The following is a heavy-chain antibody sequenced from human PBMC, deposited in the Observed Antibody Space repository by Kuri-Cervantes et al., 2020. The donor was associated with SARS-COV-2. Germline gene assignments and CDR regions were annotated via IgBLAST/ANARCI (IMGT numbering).Heavy chain of an antibody. CDR2: ISSRSSYI. CDR1: GFTFSSYC. J-gene: IGHJ3*02. V-gene: IGHV3-21*01. D-gene: IGHD3-16*02. CDR3: AREDDYVWGSYRPVWGDAFDI. Sequence: CASSGFTFSSYCMNWVRQALGKGLEWVSLISSRSSYIYYADSVKGRFTISSDNAKNSLYLQMNSLRAEDTAVYYCAREDDYVWGSYRPVWGDAFDIWGQGTMVTVSS.